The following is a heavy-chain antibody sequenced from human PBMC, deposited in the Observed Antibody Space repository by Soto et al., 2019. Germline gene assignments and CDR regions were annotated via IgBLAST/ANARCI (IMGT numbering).Heavy chain of an antibody. D-gene: IGHD3-22*01. J-gene: IGHJ3*02. CDR1: GFSLSTSVMC. Sequence: GSGPTLVNPTQTLTLTCTFSGFSLSTSVMCVSWIRQPPGKALEWLALIDWDDDKYYSTSLKTRLTISKDTSKNQVVLTMTNMDPVDTATYYCARIVRDYYDSSGYGYTDAFDIWGQGTMVTVSS. V-gene: IGHV2-70*01. CDR3: ARIVRDYYDSSGYGYTDAFDI. CDR2: IDWDDDK.